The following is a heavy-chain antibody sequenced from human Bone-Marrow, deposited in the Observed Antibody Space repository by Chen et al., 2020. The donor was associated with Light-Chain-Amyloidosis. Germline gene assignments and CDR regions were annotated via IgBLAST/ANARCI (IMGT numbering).Heavy chain of an antibody. CDR2: ISWNSGSI. CDR3: AKAIVPAAIGYFDY. V-gene: IGHV3-9*01. Sequence: EVQLVESGGGLVQPGRSLRLSCAASGFTFDDYAMHWVRQAPGKGLEWVSGISWNSGSIGYADSVKGRFTISRDNAKISLYLQMNSLRAEDTALYYCAKAIVPAAIGYFDYWGQGTLVTVSS. CDR1: GFTFDDYA. D-gene: IGHD2-2*02. J-gene: IGHJ4*02.